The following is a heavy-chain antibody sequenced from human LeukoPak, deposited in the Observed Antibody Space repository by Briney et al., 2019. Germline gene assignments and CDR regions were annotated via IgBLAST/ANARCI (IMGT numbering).Heavy chain of an antibody. CDR1: GYTFNGYY. J-gene: IGHJ5*02. D-gene: IGHD6-19*01. CDR2: INPNSGGT. V-gene: IGHV1-2*02. Sequence: ASVKVSCKASGYTFNGYYIHWVRQAPGQGLEWMGWINPNSGGTNYAQKFQGRVTMTRDTSISTAYMELSRLRSDDTAVYYCARRGWIGVTGTVVGWFDPWGQGTLVTVSS. CDR3: ARRGWIGVTGTVVGWFDP.